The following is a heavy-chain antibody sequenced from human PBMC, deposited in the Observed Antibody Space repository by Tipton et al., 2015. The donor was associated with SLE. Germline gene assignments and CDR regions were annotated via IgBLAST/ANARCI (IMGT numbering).Heavy chain of an antibody. CDR1: GGSISSSSYY. J-gene: IGHJ5*02. D-gene: IGHD4-23*01. V-gene: IGHV4-39*07. Sequence: TLSLTCTVSGGSISSSSYYWGWIRRPPGKGLEWIGSIYYSGSTYYNPSLKSRVTVSVDTSKSQFSLKVFSVTAADAAVYYCATDFLDYGGNSVALSWGQGTLVTVSS. CDR3: ATDFLDYGGNSVALS. CDR2: IYYSGST.